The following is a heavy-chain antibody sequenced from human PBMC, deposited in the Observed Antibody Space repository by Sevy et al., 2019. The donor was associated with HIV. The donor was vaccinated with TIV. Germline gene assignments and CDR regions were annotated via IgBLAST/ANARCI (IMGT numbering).Heavy chain of an antibody. V-gene: IGHV1-69*13. CDR3: AKSSGPHHDSSGYSSFAGYYYYMDV. CDR2: IIPISGGT. J-gene: IGHJ6*03. Sequence: ASVKVSCKASGDIFSSYVFSWVRQAPGQGLEWMGGIIPISGGTKYAQKFQGRVTITADEFTKTAYMELSSLRSEDTAVYYCAKSSGPHHDSSGYSSFAGYYYYMDVWGKGTMVTVSS. D-gene: IGHD3-22*01. CDR1: GDIFSSYV.